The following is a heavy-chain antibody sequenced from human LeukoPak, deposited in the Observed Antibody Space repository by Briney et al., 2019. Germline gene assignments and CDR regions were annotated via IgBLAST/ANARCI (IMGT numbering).Heavy chain of an antibody. CDR3: AKVKWGLLDLDALDI. V-gene: IGHV3-23*01. J-gene: IGHJ3*02. D-gene: IGHD1-26*01. CDR2: LTGSGGST. CDR1: GFTFSSHS. Sequence: GGSLRLSCAASGFTFSSHSMSWVRQAPGKGLEWVSALTGSGGSTYYADFAERRFPISRDNYQNTLYLHKNSLRAENTTVYYLAKVKWGLLDLDALDIWGQGKMCTVSS.